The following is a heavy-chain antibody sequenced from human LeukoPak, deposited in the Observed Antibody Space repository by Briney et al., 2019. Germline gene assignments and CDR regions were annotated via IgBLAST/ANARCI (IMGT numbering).Heavy chain of an antibody. D-gene: IGHD1-26*01. Sequence: GGSLRLSCAASGFTFSSHAIHWVRQAPGKGLEWVSAISGSGGSTYYADSVKGRFTISRDNSKNTLYLQMNSLRAEDTAVYYCAKPYSGSYEYYFDYWGQGTLVTVSS. CDR3: AKPYSGSYEYYFDY. CDR1: GFTFSSHA. J-gene: IGHJ4*02. CDR2: ISGSGGST. V-gene: IGHV3-23*01.